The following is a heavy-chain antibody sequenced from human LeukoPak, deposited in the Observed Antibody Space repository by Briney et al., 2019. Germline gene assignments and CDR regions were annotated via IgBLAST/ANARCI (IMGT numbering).Heavy chain of an antibody. CDR2: IYPGDSDT. J-gene: IGHJ6*02. CDR1: GYSFTSYW. Sequence: GESLKISCKGSGYSFTSYWIGWVRQMPGKGLEWMGIIYPGDSDTRYSPSFQGQVTISADKSISTAYLQWSSPKASDTAMYYCARSTTVVTEDYYYYYGMDVWGQGTTVTVSS. D-gene: IGHD4-23*01. V-gene: IGHV5-51*01. CDR3: ARSTTVVTEDYYYYYGMDV.